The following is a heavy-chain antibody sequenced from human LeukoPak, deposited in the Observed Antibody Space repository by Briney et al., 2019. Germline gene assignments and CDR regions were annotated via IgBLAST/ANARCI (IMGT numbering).Heavy chain of an antibody. CDR1: GFTFSSYS. V-gene: IGHV3-21*04. J-gene: IGHJ4*02. D-gene: IGHD6-19*01. CDR2: ISSSSSYI. CDR3: ARDRPGYSSGWYSDY. Sequence: GGSLRLSCAASGFTFSSYSMNWLPQAPGKGLEWVSSISSSSSYIYYADSVKGRFTIYRDNSKNTLYLQMNSLRADDTAVYYCARDRPGYSSGWYSDYWGQGTLVTVSS.